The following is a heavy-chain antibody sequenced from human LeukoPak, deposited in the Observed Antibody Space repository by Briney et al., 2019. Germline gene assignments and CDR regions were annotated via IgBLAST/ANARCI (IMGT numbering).Heavy chain of an antibody. Sequence: GGSLRLSCAASGFSFSTYGMHWVRQAPGKGLEWVAVISWDGSNKYYAETAKGRFTISRDNSKNTLYLQMNSLRAEDTAVYYCAKDLALQSSSWPSDYWGQGTLVAVSS. D-gene: IGHD6-13*01. CDR2: ISWDGSNK. CDR1: GFSFSTYG. V-gene: IGHV3-30*18. J-gene: IGHJ4*02. CDR3: AKDLALQSSSWPSDY.